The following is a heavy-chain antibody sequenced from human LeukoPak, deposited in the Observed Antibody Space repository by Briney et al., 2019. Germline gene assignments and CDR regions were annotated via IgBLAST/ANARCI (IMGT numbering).Heavy chain of an antibody. CDR3: ARDGWPAFDY. V-gene: IGHV6-1*01. CDR2: TYYRSKWYT. J-gene: IGHJ4*02. Sequence: SQTLSLTCAVSGDSVSTNTAAWNWIRQSPSRGLEWLGRTYYRSKWYTDYAVSVKSRITINPDTSKNQFSLQLNSVTPEDTAVYFCARDGWPAFDYWGQGTLVTVSS. CDR1: GDSVSTNTAA. D-gene: IGHD2-15*01.